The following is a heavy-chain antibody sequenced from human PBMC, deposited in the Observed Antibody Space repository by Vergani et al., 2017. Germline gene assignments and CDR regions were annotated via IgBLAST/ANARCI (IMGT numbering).Heavy chain of an antibody. CDR3: ARGDYGILTGYRY. CDR2: INPSGGHT. CDR1: GYTFSNYY. J-gene: IGHJ4*02. D-gene: IGHD3-9*01. Sequence: QVQVVQSGAEVKKSGASAKVSCKTSGYTFSNYYMHWVRQAPGQGLEWMGIINPSGGHTNYAQKFQGRVTMTRDTSTSTFYMELSSLRSEDTAIYYCARGDYGILTGYRYWGQGTLVTVSA. V-gene: IGHV1-46*03.